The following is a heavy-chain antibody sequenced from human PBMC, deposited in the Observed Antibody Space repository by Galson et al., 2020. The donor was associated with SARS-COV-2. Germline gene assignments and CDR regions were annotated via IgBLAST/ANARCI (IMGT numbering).Heavy chain of an antibody. CDR1: GGSISSSSYY. CDR2: IYYSGST. D-gene: IGHD3-10*01. V-gene: IGHV4-39*01. J-gene: IGHJ5*02. CDR3: ARRGSYYGSGRYPHLDNWFDP. Sequence: SETLSLTCTVSGGSISSSSYYWGWIRQPPGKGLEWIGSIYYSGSTYYNPSLKSRVTISVDTSKNQFSLKLSSVTAADTAVYYCARRGSYYGSGRYPHLDNWFDPWGQGTLVTVSS.